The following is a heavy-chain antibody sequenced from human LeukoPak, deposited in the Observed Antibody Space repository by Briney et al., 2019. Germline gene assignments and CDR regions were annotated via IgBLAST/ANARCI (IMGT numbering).Heavy chain of an antibody. Sequence: SETLSLTCAVYGGSFSGYYWSWIRQPPGKGLEWIGEINHSGSTNYNPSLKSRVTISVDTSKNQFSLKLSSVTAADTAVYYCARLTQGGLLFTYYYMDVWGKGTTVTISS. CDR2: INHSGST. CDR1: GGSFSGYY. D-gene: IGHD3-10*01. CDR3: ARLTQGGLLFTYYYMDV. J-gene: IGHJ6*03. V-gene: IGHV4-34*01.